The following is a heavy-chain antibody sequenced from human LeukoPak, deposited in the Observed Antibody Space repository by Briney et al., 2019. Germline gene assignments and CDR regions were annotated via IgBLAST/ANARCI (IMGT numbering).Heavy chain of an antibody. D-gene: IGHD5-18*01. J-gene: IGHJ4*02. V-gene: IGHV3-23*01. CDR2: ISGSGGST. CDR3: AKVSRRGYSYGYFDY. Sequence: SGGSLRLSCAASGFTFSSYAMSWVRQAPGKGLEWVSAISGSGGSTYYADSVKGRFTISRDNSKNTLYLQMNSLRAEDTAVYYCAKVSRRGYSYGYFDYWGQGTLVTVSS. CDR1: GFTFSSYA.